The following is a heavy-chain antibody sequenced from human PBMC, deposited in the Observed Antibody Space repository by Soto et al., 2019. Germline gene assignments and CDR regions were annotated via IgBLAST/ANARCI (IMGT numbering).Heavy chain of an antibody. CDR1: GHPFTSYD. Sequence: GSVKVSCKASGHPFTSYDINWVRQATGQGLEWMGWMNPNSGNTGYAQKFQGRVTMTRNTSISTAYMELSSLRSEDTAVYYCARVSSWYAWFDPWGQGTLVTVSA. CDR3: ARVSSWYAWFDP. J-gene: IGHJ5*02. V-gene: IGHV1-8*01. CDR2: MNPNSGNT. D-gene: IGHD6-13*01.